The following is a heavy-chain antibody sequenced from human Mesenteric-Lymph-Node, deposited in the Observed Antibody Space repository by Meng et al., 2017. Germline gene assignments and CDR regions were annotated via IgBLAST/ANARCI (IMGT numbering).Heavy chain of an antibody. D-gene: IGHD3-10*01. CDR1: GGTFSSYA. CDR2: IIPIFGTA. CDR3: ARDDYYPGGYRFDY. V-gene: IGHV1-69*05. Sequence: SVKVSCKASGGTFSSYAFSWVRQAPGQGLEWMGGIIPIFGTANYAQKFQGRVTITTDESTSTAYMELSSLRSEDTAVYYCARDDYYPGGYRFDYWGQGTLVTVSS. J-gene: IGHJ4*02.